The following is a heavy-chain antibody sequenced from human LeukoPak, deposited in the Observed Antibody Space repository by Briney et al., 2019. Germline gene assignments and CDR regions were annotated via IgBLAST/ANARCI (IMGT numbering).Heavy chain of an antibody. CDR3: ARDSTEFSSSWYVGYYYGMDV. J-gene: IGHJ6*02. CDR2: IGGSSSSI. CDR1: RFTFSTYA. Sequence: GGSLRLSCAASRFTFSTYAMNWVRQAPGKGLEWVSSIGGSSSSIYYADSVKGRFTISRDNAKNSLFLQMNSLRAEDTAVYYCARDSTEFSSSWYVGYYYGMDVWGQGTTVTVSS. D-gene: IGHD6-13*01. V-gene: IGHV3-21*01.